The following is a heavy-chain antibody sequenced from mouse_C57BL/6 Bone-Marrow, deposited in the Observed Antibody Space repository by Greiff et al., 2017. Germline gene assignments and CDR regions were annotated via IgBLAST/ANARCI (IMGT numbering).Heavy chain of an antibody. D-gene: IGHD2-5*01. CDR1: GYTFTSYG. CDR3: ARAYSNYGWFAY. Sequence: VQLQQSGAELARPGASVKLSCKASGYTFTSYGIRWVKQRTGQGLEWIGDIYPRNGNTYYNEKFKGKATLTADKSSSPAYMVLRRLTSEDSAVYFCARAYSNYGWFAYWGQGTLVTVSA. J-gene: IGHJ3*01. CDR2: IYPRNGNT. V-gene: IGHV1-81*01.